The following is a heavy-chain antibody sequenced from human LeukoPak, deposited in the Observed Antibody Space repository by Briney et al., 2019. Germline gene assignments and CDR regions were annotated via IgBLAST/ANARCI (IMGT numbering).Heavy chain of an antibody. CDR1: GYTFTNYA. J-gene: IGHJ4*02. V-gene: IGHV7-4-1*02. Sequence: ASVKVSCKPSGYTFTNYALNWVRQAPGQGLEWMGWINTNSENPTYAQGFTGRFVFSLDTSVSTAYLQISSLKAEDTAVYYCARGRDCSDRSCRHDYWGQGTLVTVSS. CDR2: INTNSENP. D-gene: IGHD2-15*01. CDR3: ARGRDCSDRSCRHDY.